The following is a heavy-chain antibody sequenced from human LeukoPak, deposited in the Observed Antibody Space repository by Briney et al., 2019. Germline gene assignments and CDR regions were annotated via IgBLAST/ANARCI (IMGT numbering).Heavy chain of an antibody. J-gene: IGHJ4*02. CDR3: ATDRKWELVPFDY. CDR1: GYPLTELS. CDR2: FDPEDGET. V-gene: IGHV1-24*01. Sequence: ASVQVSYKVSGYPLTELSMHWVRPAPGKGREWMEGFDPEDGETIYAQKFQGRVTMTEDTSTDIAYMELSSLRSEDTAVYYCATDRKWELVPFDYWGQGTLVTVSS. D-gene: IGHD1-26*01.